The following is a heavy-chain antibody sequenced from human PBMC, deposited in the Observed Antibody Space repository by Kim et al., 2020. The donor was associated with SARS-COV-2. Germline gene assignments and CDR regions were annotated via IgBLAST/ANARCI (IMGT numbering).Heavy chain of an antibody. V-gene: IGHV3-9*01. CDR2: ISWNSGSI. CDR1: GFTFDDYA. Sequence: GGSLRLSCAASGFTFDDYAMHWVRQAPGKGLEWVSGISWNSGSIGYADSVKGRFTISRDNAKNSLYLQMNSLRAEDTALYYCAKSFLGTVVVTAPFWYYYGMDVWGQGTTVTVSS. D-gene: IGHD2-21*02. J-gene: IGHJ6*02. CDR3: AKSFLGTVVVTAPFWYYYGMDV.